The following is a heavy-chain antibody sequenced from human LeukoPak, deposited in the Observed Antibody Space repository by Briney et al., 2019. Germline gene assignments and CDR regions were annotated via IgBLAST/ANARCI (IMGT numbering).Heavy chain of an antibody. CDR3: AKGSYYCTSSSCPQYYYYMDV. D-gene: IGHD2-2*01. V-gene: IGHV3-23*01. J-gene: IGHJ6*03. CDR1: GFTFSSYA. Sequence: PGGSLRLSCAASGFTFSSYAMSWVRQAPGKGLEWVSAISGSGGSTYYADSVKGRFTISRDNSKNTLYLQMNSLRAEDTAVYYCAKGSYYCTSSSCPQYYYYMDVWGKGTTVTVSS. CDR2: ISGSGGST.